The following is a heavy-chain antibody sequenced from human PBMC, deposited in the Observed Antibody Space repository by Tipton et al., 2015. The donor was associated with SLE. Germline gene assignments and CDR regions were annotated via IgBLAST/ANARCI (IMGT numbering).Heavy chain of an antibody. CDR1: GTSITTHF. Sequence: TLSLTCTVSGTSITTHFWSWIRQPPGKGLEWIGYIYYSGSTNYNPSLKSRVTISVDMSKNQFFLNLTSVTAADTAVYYCASSGYSTGPGAFDFWGQGTMVTVSS. D-gene: IGHD2-8*02. CDR2: IYYSGST. V-gene: IGHV4-59*11. CDR3: ASSGYSTGPGAFDF. J-gene: IGHJ3*01.